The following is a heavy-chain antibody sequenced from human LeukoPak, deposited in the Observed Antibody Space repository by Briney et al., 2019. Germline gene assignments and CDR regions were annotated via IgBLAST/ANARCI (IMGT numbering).Heavy chain of an antibody. D-gene: IGHD2-2*01. CDR1: GFSVSSTY. V-gene: IGHV3-53*01. CDR3: ATSPASSCLDD. J-gene: IGHJ4*02. CDR2: VYSDGTT. Sequence: GGSLRLSCAASGFSVSSTYMCWARQAPGKGLEWVSIVYSDGTTYYADSVKGRFTISRDNSKNTLYLQMNSLRAEDTAVYYCATSPASSCLDDWGQGTLVTVSS.